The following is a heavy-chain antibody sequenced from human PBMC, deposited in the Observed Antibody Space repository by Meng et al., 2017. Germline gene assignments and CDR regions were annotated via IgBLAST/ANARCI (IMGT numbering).Heavy chain of an antibody. CDR1: GGSISSSSYY. D-gene: IGHD3-10*01. CDR2: IYYSGST. V-gene: IGHV4-39*07. CDR3: ARSMVRGVIRYYFDY. J-gene: IGHJ4*02. Sequence: NLQQWGAGLLKPSETRSLTCTVSGGSISSSSYYWGWIRQPPGKGLEWIGSIYYSGSTYYNPSLKSRVTISVDTSKNQFSLKLSSVTAADTAVYYCARSMVRGVIRYYFDYWGQGTLVTVSS.